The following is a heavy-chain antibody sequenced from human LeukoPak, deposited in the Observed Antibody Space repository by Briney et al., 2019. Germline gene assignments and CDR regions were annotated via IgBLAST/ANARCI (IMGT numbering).Heavy chain of an antibody. CDR2: IKQDGSEE. V-gene: IGHV3-7*05. Sequence: GGSLILFCVGSEFTFSTYWMSWVRQAPGKGLEGLANIKQDGSEEYYVDSVKGRFTISRDNAKNSVYLQINSLRVDDTAIYYCATDYKGYWGQGTLVTVSS. CDR1: EFTFSTYW. J-gene: IGHJ4*02. D-gene: IGHD2-15*01. CDR3: ATDYKGY.